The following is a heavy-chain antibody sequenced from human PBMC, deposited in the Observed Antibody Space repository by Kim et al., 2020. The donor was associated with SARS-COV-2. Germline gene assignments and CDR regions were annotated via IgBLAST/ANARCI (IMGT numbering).Heavy chain of an antibody. CDR1: GGSISSYY. D-gene: IGHD3-16*01. CDR3: ARSIGDYDWFDP. V-gene: IGHV4-59*01. J-gene: IGHJ5*02. CDR2: IYYSGST. Sequence: SETLSLTCTVSGGSISSYYWSWIRQPPGKGLEWIGYIYYSGSTNYNPSLKSRVTISVDTSKNQFSLKLSSVTAADTAVYYCARSIGDYDWFDPWGQGTLVTVSS.